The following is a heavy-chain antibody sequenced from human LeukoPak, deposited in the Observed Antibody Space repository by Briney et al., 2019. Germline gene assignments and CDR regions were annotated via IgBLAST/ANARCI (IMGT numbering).Heavy chain of an antibody. Sequence: GGSLTLSCAASGFTVSSNYMSWVRQPQAKGLHWVSVIYSGRSTYYADSANGRFTISRDNSQTTLYLKMNSLRAEDTAVYYCAGDAHYYDTSGYGYWGQGTLVIVSS. J-gene: IGHJ4*02. V-gene: IGHV3-53*01. D-gene: IGHD3-22*01. CDR3: AGDAHYYDTSGYGY. CDR1: GFTVSSNY. CDR2: IYSGRST.